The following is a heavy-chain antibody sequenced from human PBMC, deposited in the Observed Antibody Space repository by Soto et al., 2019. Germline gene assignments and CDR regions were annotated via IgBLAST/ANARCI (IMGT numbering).Heavy chain of an antibody. J-gene: IGHJ6*02. D-gene: IGHD2-15*01. CDR2: ISYDASDK. V-gene: IGHV3-30*18. CDR3: AKMEGYCSGGRCCGSDHGMDV. Sequence: QVHLVESGGGVVQPGRSLRLSCAASGFTFSSFGMHWVRQAPGKGLEWVALISYDASDKYYADSVKGRFTISRDNPKNXLXLXMNSLRAEDTAVYYCAKMEGYCSGGRCCGSDHGMDVWGQGTTVTVSS. CDR1: GFTFSSFG.